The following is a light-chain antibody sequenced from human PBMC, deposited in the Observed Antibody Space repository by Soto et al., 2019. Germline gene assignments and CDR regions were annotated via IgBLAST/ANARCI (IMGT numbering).Light chain of an antibody. CDR3: QQYVSSPGFT. CDR1: QSVSSSY. V-gene: IGKV3-20*01. CDR2: GAS. Sequence: EIVLTQSPGTLSLSPGERATLSCRASQSVSSSYLAWYQQKPGQAPRLLIYGASSRATGIPDRFSGSGSGADFTLTISRLEPDDFAVYYCQQYVSSPGFTFGPGTKVDIK. J-gene: IGKJ3*01.